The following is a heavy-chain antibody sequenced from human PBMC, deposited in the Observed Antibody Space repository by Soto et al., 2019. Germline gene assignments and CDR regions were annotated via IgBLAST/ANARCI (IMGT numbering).Heavy chain of an antibody. CDR2: MSSSGTYI. CDR3: ARKLNFGDFSLGY. J-gene: IGHJ4*02. D-gene: IGHD3-10*01. Sequence: PVGSLRLSCTASGFTFSAYNMYWVRQSPGKGLEWVSYMSSSGTYIYYADSVKGRFAVSRDNANNSLYLQMNSLRAEDAAVYYCARKLNFGDFSLGYWGQGTRVNVSS. CDR1: GFTFSAYN. V-gene: IGHV3-21*01.